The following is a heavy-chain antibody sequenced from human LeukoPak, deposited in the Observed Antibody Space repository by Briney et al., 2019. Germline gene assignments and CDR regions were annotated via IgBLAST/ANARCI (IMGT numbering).Heavy chain of an antibody. Sequence: GSLRLSCAASGFTLSSYSMNWVRQAPGKGLEWIGEITDGERTSYSPSLKSRATISVVPSQRQFSLELDSVTAADTAIYYCVRRSRVAMPNALDLISDFWGQGTLVTVSS. D-gene: IGHD6-13*01. CDR2: ITDGERT. CDR1: GFTLSSYS. V-gene: IGHV4-34*01. J-gene: IGHJ4*02. CDR3: VRRSRVAMPNALDLISDF.